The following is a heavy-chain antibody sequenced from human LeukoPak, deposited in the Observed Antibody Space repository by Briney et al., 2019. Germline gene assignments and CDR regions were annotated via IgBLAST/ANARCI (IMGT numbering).Heavy chain of an antibody. Sequence: GGSLRLSCAASGFTFSSYAMSWVRQAPGKGLEWVSAISGSGGSTYYADSVKGRFTISRDNSKNTLYLQMNSLRAEDTAVYYCARDHPKFGYHDSSEPSYYFDYWGQGTLVTVSS. CDR2: ISGSGGST. J-gene: IGHJ4*02. V-gene: IGHV3-23*01. CDR3: ARDHPKFGYHDSSEPSYYFDY. CDR1: GFTFSSYA. D-gene: IGHD3-22*01.